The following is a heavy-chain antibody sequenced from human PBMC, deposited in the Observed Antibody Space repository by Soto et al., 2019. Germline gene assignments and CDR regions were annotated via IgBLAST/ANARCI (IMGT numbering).Heavy chain of an antibody. CDR1: GGTFSCYA. J-gene: IGHJ4*02. Sequence: GASVKVSCKASGGTFSCYAISWVRQAPGQGLEWMGGIIPIFGTANYAQKFQGRVTITADESTSTAYMELSSLRSEDTAVYYCARVLVRGYSFDYWGQGTLVTVSS. CDR2: IIPIFGTA. D-gene: IGHD5-18*01. V-gene: IGHV1-69*13. CDR3: ARVLVRGYSFDY.